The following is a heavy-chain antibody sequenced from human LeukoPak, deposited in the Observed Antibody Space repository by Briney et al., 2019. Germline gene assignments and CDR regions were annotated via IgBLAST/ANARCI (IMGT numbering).Heavy chain of an antibody. CDR2: LYGGGNT. V-gene: IGHV3-53*05. CDR1: GFTVSSND. J-gene: IGHJ4*02. Sequence: QSGGSLRLSCAASGFTVSSNDMSWVRQAPGKGLEWVSILYGGGNTYYADSVKGRFTIPRDNSKNTLYLQMNSLRAEDTAVYYYARDLEAYYYDSSGYYGYWGQGTLVTVSS. CDR3: ARDLEAYYYDSSGYYGY. D-gene: IGHD3-22*01.